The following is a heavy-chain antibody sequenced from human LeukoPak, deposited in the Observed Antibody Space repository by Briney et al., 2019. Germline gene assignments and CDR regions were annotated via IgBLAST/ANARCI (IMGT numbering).Heavy chain of an antibody. D-gene: IGHD6-13*01. J-gene: IGHJ6*03. CDR2: INHSGST. V-gene: IGHV4-34*01. CDR3: ARGWDSSSWYYYYYMDV. Sequence: KSSETLSLTCAVYGGSFSGYYWSWIRQPPGKGLEWIGEINHSGSTNYYPSLKSRVTISVDTSKNQFSLKLSSVTAADTAVYYCARGWDSSSWYYYYYMDVWGKGTTVTVSS. CDR1: GGSFSGYY.